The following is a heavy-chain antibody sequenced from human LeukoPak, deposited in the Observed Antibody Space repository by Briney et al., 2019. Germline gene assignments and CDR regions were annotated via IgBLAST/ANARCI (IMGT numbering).Heavy chain of an antibody. CDR2: ICYSGST. CDR1: GXSISRYY. J-gene: IGHJ4*02. CDR3: AKHLAHSSGWYGGHFAFEY. V-gene: IGHV4-59*01. Sequence: PSETLSLTCTVSGXSISRYYGSWIRQPPGKGLELIVYICYSGSTNYNPSLKSRGTILLETAKNQFSLKLSSVTAADTAVYYCAKHLAHSSGWYGGHFAFEYWGQGTLVTVSS. D-gene: IGHD6-19*01.